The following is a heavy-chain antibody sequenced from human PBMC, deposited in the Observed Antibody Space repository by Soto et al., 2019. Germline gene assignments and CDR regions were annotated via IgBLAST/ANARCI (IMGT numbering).Heavy chain of an antibody. CDR2: ISYDGSSI. Sequence: PGGSLRLSCAASGFAFSSFAMHWVRQAPGKGLEWVAVISYDGSSIHYVDSVKGRFTISRDNLKKMLYLHMNSLRGDDTAVYYCAREDWNEQYFDYWGQGTLVTVSS. CDR3: AREDWNEQYFDY. D-gene: IGHD1-1*01. CDR1: GFAFSSFA. V-gene: IGHV3-30-3*01. J-gene: IGHJ4*02.